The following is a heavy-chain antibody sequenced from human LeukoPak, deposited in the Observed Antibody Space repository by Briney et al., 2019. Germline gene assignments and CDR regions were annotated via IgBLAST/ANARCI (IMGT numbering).Heavy chain of an antibody. CDR1: GFTFSSYA. J-gene: IGHJ5*02. Sequence: PGGSLRLSCAASGFTFSSYAMTWVRQAPGKGLEWVSAISGSGVSTYYADSVKGRFTISRDNSKNTLYLQMNSLRAEDTAVYYCARDLAGTRWFDPWGQGTLVTVSS. V-gene: IGHV3-23*01. D-gene: IGHD2-2*01. CDR3: ARDLAGTRWFDP. CDR2: ISGSGVST.